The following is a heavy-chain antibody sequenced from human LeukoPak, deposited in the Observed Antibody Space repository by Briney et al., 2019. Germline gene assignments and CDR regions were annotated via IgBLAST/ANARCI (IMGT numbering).Heavy chain of an antibody. CDR2: INPNSGGT. D-gene: IGHD2-15*01. J-gene: IGHJ4*02. CDR3: ARGTVVVAATQDY. V-gene: IGHV1-2*02. Sequence: ASVKVSCKASGYTFTGYYMHWVRQAPGQGLEWMGWINPNSGGTNYAQKFQGRVTMTRDTSISTVYMELSRLRSDDTAVYYCARGTVVVAATQDYWGQGTLVTVSS. CDR1: GYTFTGYY.